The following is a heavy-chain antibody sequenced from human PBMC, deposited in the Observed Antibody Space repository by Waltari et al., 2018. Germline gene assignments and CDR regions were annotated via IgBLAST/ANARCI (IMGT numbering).Heavy chain of an antibody. CDR2: IIPILGIA. V-gene: IGHV1-69*10. CDR3: AREHSVATIRGGCDY. Sequence: QVQLVQSGAEVKKPGSSVKVSCKASGGTFSSYAITWVRQAPGQGLEWMGGIIPILGIANYAQKFQGRVTITADKSTSTAYMELSSLRSEDTGVYYWAREHSVATIRGGCDYWGQGTLVTVSS. CDR1: GGTFSSYA. J-gene: IGHJ4*02. D-gene: IGHD5-12*01.